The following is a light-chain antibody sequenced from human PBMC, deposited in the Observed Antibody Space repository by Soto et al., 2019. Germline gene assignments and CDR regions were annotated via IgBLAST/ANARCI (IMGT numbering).Light chain of an antibody. CDR2: DTT. Sequence: QSVLTQPPSVSGAPGQRVTISCTGSSSNIGADYDVHWYQQIPGKAPKLLIYDTTNRPSGVPDRFSGSRSGTSASLAITGLQAEDEADYYCQSFDSSRIGLLFGGGTKVTVL. CDR1: SSNIGADYD. V-gene: IGLV1-40*01. J-gene: IGLJ2*01. CDR3: QSFDSSRIGLL.